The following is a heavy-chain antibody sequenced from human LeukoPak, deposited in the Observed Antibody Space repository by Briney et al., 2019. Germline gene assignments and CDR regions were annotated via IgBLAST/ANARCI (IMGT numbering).Heavy chain of an antibody. Sequence: GGSLRLSCAASGFPFSRYWMSWVRQAPGKGLEWAANIKPDGSEKHYVDSVKGRFTFSRDNAKNSLYLQMNGLRAEDMAVYYCARLAAGSDYFDYWGQGTLVTVSS. CDR3: ARLAAGSDYFDY. J-gene: IGHJ4*02. V-gene: IGHV3-7*04. CDR2: IKPDGSEK. D-gene: IGHD6-13*01. CDR1: GFPFSRYW.